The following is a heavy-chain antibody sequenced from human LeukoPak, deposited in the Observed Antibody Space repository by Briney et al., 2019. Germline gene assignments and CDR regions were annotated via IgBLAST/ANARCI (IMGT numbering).Heavy chain of an antibody. CDR3: ARDTRYYYDSSGYYYDYGMDV. CDR1: GXTVSSNY. D-gene: IGHD3-22*01. V-gene: IGHV3-53*04. J-gene: IGHJ6*02. CDR2: IYSGGST. Sequence: PGRSLRLSCAASGXTVSSNYVSWVRQAPGKGLEWVSVIYSGGSTYYADSVKGRFTISRHNSKNTLYLQMNSLRAEDTAVYYCARDTRYYYDSSGYYYDYGMDVWGQGTTVTVSS.